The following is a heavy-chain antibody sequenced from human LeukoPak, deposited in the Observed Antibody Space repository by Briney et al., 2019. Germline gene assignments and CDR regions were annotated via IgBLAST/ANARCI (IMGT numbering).Heavy chain of an antibody. D-gene: IGHD2-21*02. CDR2: ISGRGGST. J-gene: IGHJ4*02. Sequence: GGSLRLSCAASGFTVSSNYMSWVRQAPGKGLEWVSAISGRGGSTYYADSVKGRFTISRDNSKNTLYLQMNSLRAEDTAVYYCAKGGDIVVVTAHHFDYWGQGTLVTVSS. CDR3: AKGGDIVVVTAHHFDY. CDR1: GFTVSSNY. V-gene: IGHV3-23*01.